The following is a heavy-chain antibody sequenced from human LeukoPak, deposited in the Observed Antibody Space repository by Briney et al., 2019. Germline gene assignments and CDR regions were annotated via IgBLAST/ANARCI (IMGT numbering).Heavy chain of an antibody. CDR1: GFTFSVFG. J-gene: IGHJ4*02. D-gene: IGHD3-22*01. Sequence: GGSLRLSCAASGFTFSVFGMHWVRQAPGKGLEWVAVMWNDGTTKYYADSVKGRFTISRDNSEKKLFLEMNSLRDEDTAMYYCARDEMSYDSSGYYLGADYWGQGTLVTVSS. CDR3: ARDEMSYDSSGYYLGADY. CDR2: MWNDGTTK. V-gene: IGHV3-33*01.